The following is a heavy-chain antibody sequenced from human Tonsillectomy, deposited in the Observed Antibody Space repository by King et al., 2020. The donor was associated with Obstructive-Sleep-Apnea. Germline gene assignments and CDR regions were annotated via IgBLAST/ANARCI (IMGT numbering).Heavy chain of an antibody. CDR1: GFTFSFYA. CDR3: AKDLHMVVDPAAKYVEL. Sequence: VQLVESGGGLVQPGGSLRLSCAASGFTFSFYAMNWVRQAPGKGLEWGSSIRGGSGTTYYADSVKGRFTISRDNSKSTLYLQMNSLRAEDEAVYYCAKDLHMVVDPAAKYVELGGRVTLVTVSS. D-gene: IGHD2-2*01. CDR2: IRGGSGTT. J-gene: IGHJ2*01. V-gene: IGHV3-23*04.